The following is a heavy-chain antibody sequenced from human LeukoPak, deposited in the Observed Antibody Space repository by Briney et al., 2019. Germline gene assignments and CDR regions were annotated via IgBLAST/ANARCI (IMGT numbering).Heavy chain of an antibody. CDR3: ARDPFYYDSSDGMDV. CDR1: GGSISSYY. V-gene: IGHV4-59*01. CDR2: IYYSGST. J-gene: IGHJ6*02. D-gene: IGHD3-22*01. Sequence: PSETLSLTCTVSGGSISSYYWSWIRQPPGKGLEWIGYIYYSGSTNYNPSLKSRVTISVDTSKNQFSLKLSSVTAADTAVYYCARDPFYYDSSDGMDVWGQGTTVTVSS.